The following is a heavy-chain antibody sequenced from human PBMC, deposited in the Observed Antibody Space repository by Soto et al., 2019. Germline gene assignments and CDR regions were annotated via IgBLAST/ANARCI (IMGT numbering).Heavy chain of an antibody. J-gene: IGHJ4*02. CDR3: AKRHSSGFDY. CDR1: GFSFSSYA. CDR2: VSASGGST. Sequence: EVQLLESGGDLVQPGGSLRLSCAASGFSFSSYAMSWVRQAPGKGLEWVSAVSASGGSTYYADSVKGRFTISRDTSKDTLYLQMSSLRAEDTAVYYCAKRHSSGFDYWGQGTLVTVSS. D-gene: IGHD6-19*01. V-gene: IGHV3-23*01.